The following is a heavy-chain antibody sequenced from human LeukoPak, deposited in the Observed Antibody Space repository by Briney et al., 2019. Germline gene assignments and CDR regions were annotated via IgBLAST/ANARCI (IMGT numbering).Heavy chain of an antibody. D-gene: IGHD2-21*02. CDR3: TRGQSYCGADCYSD. CDR2: MYTGGGR. V-gene: IGHV3-66*01. J-gene: IGHJ4*02. Sequence: GGSLRLSCAASGFTFDDYGMSWVRQPPGKGLEWVSVMYTGGGRYYGDSVKGRFTISRDNSKNTVFLQMNSLRVEDTALYYCTRGQSYCGADCYSDWGQGTLVTVSS. CDR1: GFTFDDYG.